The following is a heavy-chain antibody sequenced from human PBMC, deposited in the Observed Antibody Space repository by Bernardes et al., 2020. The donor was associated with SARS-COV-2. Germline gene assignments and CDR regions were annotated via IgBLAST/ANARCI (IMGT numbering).Heavy chain of an antibody. V-gene: IGHV4-59*01. CDR3: ARVCVGYCSSPSCYSHYYYCYMDV. Sequence: SETLSLTCTVSGGSISSYYWSWNRQPPGKGLEWIGYIYYSGSTNYNPSPKSRVTISVDTSKNQFSLKLSSVTAADTAVYYCARVCVGYCSSPSCYSHYYYCYMDVWGKGPTVTVSS. CDR2: IYYSGST. D-gene: IGHD2-2*01. CDR1: GGSISSYY. J-gene: IGHJ6*03.